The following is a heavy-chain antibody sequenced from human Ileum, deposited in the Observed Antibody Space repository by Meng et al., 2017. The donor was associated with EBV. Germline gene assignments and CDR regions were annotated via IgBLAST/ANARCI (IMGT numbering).Heavy chain of an antibody. CDR2: IHHTEST. CDR3: ARESYSDSSGYYSLDY. CDR1: GGSISSNIS. J-gene: IGHJ4*02. D-gene: IGHD3-22*01. Sequence: HVLVQEPGPGLVNPSGALSLTSAVSGGSISSNISLSGVRQAPGKGLECIGEIHHTESTNYNPSLKCRVTISVDKSKNQFSLKLSSVTAADTAVYYCARESYSDSSGYYSLDYWGQGSLVTVSS. V-gene: IGHV4-4*02.